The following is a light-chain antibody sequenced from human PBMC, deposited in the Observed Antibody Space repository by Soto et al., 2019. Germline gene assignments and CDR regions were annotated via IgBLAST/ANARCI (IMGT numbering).Light chain of an antibody. V-gene: IGKV3-15*01. Sequence: ILMTQSPATLSVFPGDRATLSCRASQSVKTNLAWYQQKPGQTPRLLIYGASTRATGIPGRFSGSGSGTELTLTISSLQSEDFAVYYCQQYDTLYTFGQGTKLEIK. CDR3: QQYDTLYT. CDR1: QSVKTN. J-gene: IGKJ2*01. CDR2: GAS.